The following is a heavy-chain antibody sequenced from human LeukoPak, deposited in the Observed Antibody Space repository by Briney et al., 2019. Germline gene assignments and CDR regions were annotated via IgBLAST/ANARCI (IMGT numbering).Heavy chain of an antibody. V-gene: IGHV3-30*04. Sequence: QTGGSLRLSCAASGFTFDSYAIHWVRQAPGKGLTWVAAISHDGSTKHYAGSVKGRFTISRDNSKNTLYLQMNSLNTEDTALYYCTRERWLQSFDYWGQGTLVTVSA. CDR3: TRERWLQSFDY. J-gene: IGHJ4*02. CDR1: GFTFDSYA. D-gene: IGHD5-24*01. CDR2: ISHDGSTK.